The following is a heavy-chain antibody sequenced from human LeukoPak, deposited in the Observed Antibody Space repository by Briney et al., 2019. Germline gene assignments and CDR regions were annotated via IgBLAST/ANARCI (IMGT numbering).Heavy chain of an antibody. J-gene: IGHJ3*02. CDR2: IYYSGST. V-gene: IGHV4-59*08. CDR1: GRSISDYY. CDR3: ARLGVAATDDAFDI. Sequence: PSDTLSLTCTVSGRSISDYYWSWIRQPPGKALEWIGYIYYSGSTNYNPSLKSRVTISVDTSKNQFSLKLSSVTAADTAVYYCARLGVAATDDAFDIWGQGTMVTVSS. D-gene: IGHD2-15*01.